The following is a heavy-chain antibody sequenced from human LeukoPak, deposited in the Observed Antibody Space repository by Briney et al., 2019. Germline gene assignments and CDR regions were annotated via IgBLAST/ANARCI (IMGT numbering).Heavy chain of an antibody. Sequence: GASVKVSCKASGYTFTGYYIHWVRQAPGQGPEWMGWINPHSGATNYAQNFQGRVTMTRDTPISTAYMELSSLTSDDTAMYYCSRDLLMYYSGSGESTWGQGTQVTVSS. V-gene: IGHV1-2*02. CDR2: INPHSGAT. CDR3: SRDLLMYYSGSGEST. D-gene: IGHD3-10*01. J-gene: IGHJ5*02. CDR1: GYTFTGYY.